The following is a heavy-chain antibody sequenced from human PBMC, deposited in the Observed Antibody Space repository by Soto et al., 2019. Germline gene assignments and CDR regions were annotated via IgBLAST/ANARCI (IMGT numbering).Heavy chain of an antibody. V-gene: IGHV4-31*03. CDR3: ARDYRASYPAYYYYGMDV. Sequence: QVQLQESGPGLVKPSQTLSLTCTVSGGSISSGGYYWSWIRQHPGKGLEWIGNIYYSGSTYYNPSLKCRVTISVDTSKNHFSLKLSSGPAADTAVYYCARDYRASYPAYYYYGMDVWGQGTTVTVSS. CDR1: GGSISSGGYY. D-gene: IGHD3-16*02. J-gene: IGHJ6*02. CDR2: IYYSGST.